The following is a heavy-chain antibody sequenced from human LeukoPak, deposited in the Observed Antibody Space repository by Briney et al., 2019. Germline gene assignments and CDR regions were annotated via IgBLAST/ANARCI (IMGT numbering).Heavy chain of an antibody. J-gene: IGHJ4*02. Sequence: PSETLSLTCTVSGGSIRGSSDYWGWIRQSPGKGLEWIVSVYYSGSTYYNPSLKSRVSISVDTSKNQFHVRLTSVPAADTAVHSCARPESVLGTTGLNDFFDAWGQGTLVTVSS. V-gene: IGHV4-39*01. CDR1: GGSIRGSSDY. CDR2: VYYSGST. D-gene: IGHD1-26*01. CDR3: ARPESVLGTTGLNDFFDA.